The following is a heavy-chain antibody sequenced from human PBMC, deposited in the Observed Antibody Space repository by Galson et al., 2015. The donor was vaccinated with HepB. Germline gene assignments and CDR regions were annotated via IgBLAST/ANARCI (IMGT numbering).Heavy chain of an antibody. CDR1: GGTFSSYA. D-gene: IGHD4-17*01. Sequence: SVKVSCKASGGTFSSYAISWVRQAPGQGLEWMGGIIPIFGTANYAQKFQGRVTITADESTSTAYMELSSLRSEDTAVYYCATTLGYYGDYFYYGMDVWGQGTTVTVSS. CDR3: ATTLGYYGDYFYYGMDV. CDR2: IIPIFGTA. J-gene: IGHJ6*02. V-gene: IGHV1-69*13.